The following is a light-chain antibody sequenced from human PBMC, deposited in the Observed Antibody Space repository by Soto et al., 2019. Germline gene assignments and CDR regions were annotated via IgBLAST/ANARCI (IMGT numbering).Light chain of an antibody. J-gene: IGKJ4*01. CDR2: SAS. CDR1: QNTRSW. Sequence: DIQMTQSPSTLSASVGDRVTITCRASQNTRSWLAWYQQKPGKAPELLIYSASGLESGVPSRFSGSGFGTEFTLTISSLQPDDFATYYCQEYNGNSGLTFGGGTKLEIK. V-gene: IGKV1-5*03. CDR3: QEYNGNSGLT.